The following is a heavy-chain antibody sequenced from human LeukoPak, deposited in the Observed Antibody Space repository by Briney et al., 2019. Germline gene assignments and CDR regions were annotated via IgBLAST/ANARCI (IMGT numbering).Heavy chain of an antibody. J-gene: IGHJ5*02. Sequence: PSETLSLTCTVSGDSINDYYWSWLRQPPGKGLEWIGYIYYSGSTNYNPSLKSRVTISVDTSKNQFSLKLSSVTAADTAVYYCARVGVVVPAAIFWSAPGGRGPLSTVS. V-gene: IGHV4-59*01. CDR2: IYYSGST. CDR3: ARVGVVVPAAIFWSAP. D-gene: IGHD2-2*01. CDR1: GDSINDYY.